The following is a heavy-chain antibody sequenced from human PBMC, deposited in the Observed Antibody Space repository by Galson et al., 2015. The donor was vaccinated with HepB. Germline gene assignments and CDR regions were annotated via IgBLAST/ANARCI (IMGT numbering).Heavy chain of an antibody. D-gene: IGHD3-22*01. J-gene: IGHJ4*02. Sequence: SVKVSCKVSGYTLTELSMHWVRQAPGKGLEWMGGFDPEDGETIYAQKFRGRVTMTEDTSTDTAYMELSSLRSEDTAVYYCATGPTYYDSSGYYLNDYWGQGTLVTVSS. CDR3: ATGPTYYDSSGYYLNDY. CDR1: GYTLTELS. CDR2: FDPEDGET. V-gene: IGHV1-24*01.